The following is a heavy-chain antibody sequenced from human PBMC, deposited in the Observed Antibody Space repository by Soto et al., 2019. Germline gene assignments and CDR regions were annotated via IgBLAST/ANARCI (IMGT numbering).Heavy chain of an antibody. D-gene: IGHD2-21*02. CDR1: GFTFSSYS. CDR3: ARVGDSGAGSY. CDR2: ISSSSSTI. J-gene: IGHJ4*02. V-gene: IGHV3-48*01. Sequence: EVQLVESGGGLVQPGGSLRLSCAASGFTFSSYSMNGARQAPGKGLEWVSYISSSSSTIYYADSVKGRFTISRDNAKNSLYLQMNSLRAEDTAVYYCARVGDSGAGSYWGQGTLVTVSS.